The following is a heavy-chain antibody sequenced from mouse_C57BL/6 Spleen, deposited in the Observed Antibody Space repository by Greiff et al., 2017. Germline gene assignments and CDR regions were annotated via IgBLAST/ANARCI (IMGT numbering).Heavy chain of an antibody. CDR1: GYSITSGYY. V-gene: IGHV3-6*01. Sequence: EVQRVESGPGLVKPSQSLSLTCSVTGYSITSGYYWNWIRQFPGNKLEWMGYISYDGSNNYNPSLKNRISITRDTSKNQFFLKLNSVTTEDTATYYCARGGGYWFAYWGQGTLVTVSA. D-gene: IGHD1-1*02. CDR2: ISYDGSN. J-gene: IGHJ3*01. CDR3: ARGGGYWFAY.